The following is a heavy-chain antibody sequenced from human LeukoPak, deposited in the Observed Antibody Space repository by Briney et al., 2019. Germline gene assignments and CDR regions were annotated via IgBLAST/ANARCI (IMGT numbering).Heavy chain of an antibody. CDR3: ARGLNFGWFDP. D-gene: IGHD3/OR15-3a*01. J-gene: IGHJ5*02. CDR1: GGSISGFY. CDR2: ISYSGST. Sequence: SETLSLTCTVSGGSISGFYWSWTRQPPGKGLEWIGYISYSGSTNYTPSLKSRVTISVDTSKNQFSLKLSSVTAADTAVYYCARGLNFGWFDPWGQGTLVTVSS. V-gene: IGHV4-59*01.